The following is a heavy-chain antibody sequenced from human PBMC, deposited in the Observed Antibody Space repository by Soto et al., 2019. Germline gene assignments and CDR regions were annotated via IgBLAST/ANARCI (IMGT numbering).Heavy chain of an antibody. J-gene: IGHJ4*02. CDR2: IYSSGNT. V-gene: IGHV4-39*01. D-gene: IGHD2-21*01. CDR1: GGSINSRSHY. Sequence: QLQLQESGPGLVKPSETLSLTCTVSGGSINSRSHYWGWIRQPPGKGLEWIGTIYSSGNTYYNPSLKSRVTISVDTSKTQFSLKLSSVTAADTAVYFCARHVKATGELDYWGQGTLVTVSS. CDR3: ARHVKATGELDY.